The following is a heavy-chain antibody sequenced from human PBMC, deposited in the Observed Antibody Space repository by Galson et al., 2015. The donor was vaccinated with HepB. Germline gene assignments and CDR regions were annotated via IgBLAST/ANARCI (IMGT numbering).Heavy chain of an antibody. CDR1: GYTFTGYY. V-gene: IGHV1-2*02. CDR3: AIPKEYSSSSGLEHAFDI. CDR2: INPNSGGT. Sequence: SVKVSCKASGYTFTGYYMHWVRQAPGQGLEWMGWINPNSGGTNYAQKFQGRVTMTRDTSISTAYMELSRLRSDDTAVYYCAIPKEYSSSSGLEHAFDIWGQGTMVTVSS. J-gene: IGHJ3*02. D-gene: IGHD6-6*01.